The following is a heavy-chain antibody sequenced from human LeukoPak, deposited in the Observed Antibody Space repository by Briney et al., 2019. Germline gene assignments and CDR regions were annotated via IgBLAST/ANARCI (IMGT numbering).Heavy chain of an antibody. CDR1: GSTFTFYA. CDR2: ISGSGGST. J-gene: IGHJ6*03. Sequence: GGSLRLSCAASGSTFTFYAMSWVRQAPGKGLEWVSGISGSGGSTYYADSAKGRFTISRDNSKNTLYLQMDSLRAEDTAVYYCAKWDGDLYYYYYMDVWGKGTTVTVSS. D-gene: IGHD4-17*01. V-gene: IGHV3-23*01. CDR3: AKWDGDLYYYYYMDV.